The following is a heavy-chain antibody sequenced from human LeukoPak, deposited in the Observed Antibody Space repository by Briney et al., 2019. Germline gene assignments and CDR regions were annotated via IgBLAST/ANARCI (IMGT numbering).Heavy chain of an antibody. CDR1: GGSISSGGYY. J-gene: IGHJ4*02. V-gene: IGHV4-61*08. Sequence: SETLSLTCTVSGGSISSGGYYWSWIRQHPGKGLEWIGYIYYSGSTNYNPSLKSRVTISVDTSKNQFSLKLSSVTAADTAVYYCARYTTYYYDSSGYLGFDYWGQGTLVTVSS. CDR3: ARYTTYYYDSSGYLGFDY. CDR2: IYYSGST. D-gene: IGHD3-22*01.